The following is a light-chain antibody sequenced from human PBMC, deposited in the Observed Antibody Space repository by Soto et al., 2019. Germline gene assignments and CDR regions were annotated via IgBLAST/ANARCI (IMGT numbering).Light chain of an antibody. CDR1: KLGDKY. CDR2: QHS. J-gene: IGLJ2*01. CDR3: QAWDSSTVV. V-gene: IGLV3-1*01. Sequence: SYELTLPPSVSVSPGQTASITCSGDKLGDKYACWYQQKPGQSPVLVIYQHSKRPSGIPERFSGSNSGNTATLTISGTQAMDEADYYCQAWDSSTVVFGGGTKLTVL.